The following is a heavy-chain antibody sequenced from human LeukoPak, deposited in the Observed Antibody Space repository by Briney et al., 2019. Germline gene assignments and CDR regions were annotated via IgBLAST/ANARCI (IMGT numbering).Heavy chain of an antibody. CDR2: IYYSGST. CDR3: ARDLPSSGYYSGQSYYYYGMDV. V-gene: IGHV4-30-4*01. J-gene: IGHJ6*02. CDR1: GGSISSGDYY. Sequence: SETLSLTCTVSGGSISSGDYYWSWIRQPPGKGLEWIGYIYYSGSTYYNPSLKSRVTISVDTSKNQFFLKLSSVTAADTAVYYCARDLPSSGYYSGQSYYYYGMDVWGQGTTVTVSS. D-gene: IGHD3-22*01.